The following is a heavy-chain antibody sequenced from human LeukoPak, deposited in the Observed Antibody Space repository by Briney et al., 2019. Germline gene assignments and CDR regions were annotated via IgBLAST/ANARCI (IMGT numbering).Heavy chain of an antibody. D-gene: IGHD2-21*02. V-gene: IGHV3-7*01. CDR1: GFTFSSYW. Sequence: GGSLRLSCAASGFTFSSYWMSWVRQAPGKGLEWVANIKKDGSEKYSVDSVKGRFTISRDNAKKSLYLQMNSLRAEDMAVYYCAKDFVVVPGNVNYFDYWGQGTLVTVSS. J-gene: IGHJ4*02. CDR3: AKDFVVVPGNVNYFDY. CDR2: IKKDGSEK.